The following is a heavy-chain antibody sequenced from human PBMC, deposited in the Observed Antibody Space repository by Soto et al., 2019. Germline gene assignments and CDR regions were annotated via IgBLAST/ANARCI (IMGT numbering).Heavy chain of an antibody. V-gene: IGHV3-30*18. CDR3: AQVLGDGDDY. CDR1: GFTFSSYG. Sequence: QVQLVESGGGVVQPGRSLRLSCAASGFTFSSYGMHWVRQAPGKGLEWVAVISYDGSNKYYADSVKGRFTISRDNSKNPLYLQMNSLRAEDTAVSYCAQVLGDGDDYWGQGTLVTVSS. CDR2: ISYDGSNK. J-gene: IGHJ4*02. D-gene: IGHD3-3*02.